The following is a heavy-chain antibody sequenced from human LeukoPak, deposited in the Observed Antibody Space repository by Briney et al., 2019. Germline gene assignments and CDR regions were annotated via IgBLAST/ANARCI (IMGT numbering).Heavy chain of an antibody. V-gene: IGHV4-39*01. D-gene: IGHD3-10*01. CDR1: GDSISSSSHY. Sequence: SETLSLTCTVSGDSISSSSHYCGWIRQPPGMGSEWIGSIYLSGSTYYSPSLQSRVTISVDTSKNQFSLKLSSVTAADTAVYFCARHRGYYGSGSKLDCWGQGTLVTVSS. CDR2: IYLSGST. J-gene: IGHJ4*02. CDR3: ARHRGYYGSGSKLDC.